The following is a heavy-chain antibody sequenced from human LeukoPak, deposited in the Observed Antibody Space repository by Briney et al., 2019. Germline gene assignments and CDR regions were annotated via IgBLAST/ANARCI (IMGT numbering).Heavy chain of an antibody. Sequence: GGSLRLACAASGFALSSHWMTGVRQVPGRGPEWVANVNRDGSETYYLDSVKGRFTISKDNAKNSLYLQMNSLRAEDTALYHCARNNGVDVWGQGTTVIVSS. V-gene: IGHV3-7*03. J-gene: IGHJ6*02. CDR2: VNRDGSET. CDR1: GFALSSHW. CDR3: ARNNGVDV.